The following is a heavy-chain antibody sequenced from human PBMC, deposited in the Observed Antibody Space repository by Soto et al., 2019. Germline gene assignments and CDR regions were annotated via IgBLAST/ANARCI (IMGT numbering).Heavy chain of an antibody. J-gene: IGHJ5*02. CDR1: GFTVSSNY. CDR3: ARGRAGGGTGQTNSFEP. D-gene: IGHD1-1*01. CDR2: IYSGGST. Sequence: PGGSLRLSCAASGFTVSSNYMSWVRQAPGKGLEWVSVIYSGGSTYYADSVKGRFTISRDNSKNTLYLQMNSLRAEDTAVYYCARGRAGGGTGQTNSFEPWGQGPLVTVSS. V-gene: IGHV3-66*01.